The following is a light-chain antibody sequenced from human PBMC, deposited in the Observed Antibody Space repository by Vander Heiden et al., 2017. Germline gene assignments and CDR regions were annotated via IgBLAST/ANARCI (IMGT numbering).Light chain of an antibody. CDR3: RQALQTSWT. J-gene: IGKJ1*01. CDR2: LGS. V-gene: IGKV2-28*01. CDR1: QSLLHSDGYSY. Sequence: DIVMTQSPLFFPVIPGEPASISCRSSQSLLHSDGYSYLDWYLQKPGQSPQLLIYLGSNRASGVPDRFSGSGSGTDFTLKISRVEAEDVGIYYCRQALQTSWTFGQGTKVEIK.